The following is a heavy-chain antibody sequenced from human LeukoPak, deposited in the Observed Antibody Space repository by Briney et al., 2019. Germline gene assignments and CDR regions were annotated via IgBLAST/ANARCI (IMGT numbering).Heavy chain of an antibody. V-gene: IGHV3-21*01. CDR1: GFTFNSYS. CDR3: ARGSIAAAGQYNWFDP. D-gene: IGHD6-13*01. Sequence: GGSLRLSCAASGFTFNSYSMNWVRQAPGKGLEWVSSISSSSSYIYYADSVKGRFTISRDNAKNSLYLQMNSLRAEDTAVYYCARGSIAAAGQYNWFDPWGQGTLVTVSS. J-gene: IGHJ5*02. CDR2: ISSSSSYI.